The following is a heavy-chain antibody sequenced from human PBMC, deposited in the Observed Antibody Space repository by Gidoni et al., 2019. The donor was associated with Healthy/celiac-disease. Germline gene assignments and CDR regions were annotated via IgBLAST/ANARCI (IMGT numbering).Heavy chain of an antibody. CDR2: IKSETDGGTT. Sequence: EVQLVESGGGLVKPGGSLRLSCAASGFTFGNTWMSWVRQAPGKGLDLVGRIKSETDGGTTDYAAPVKGSFTISRDDSKNTLYLQMNSLKTEDTAVYYCTTSQLARWSSWFDPWGQGTLVTVSS. D-gene: IGHD6-6*01. J-gene: IGHJ5*02. V-gene: IGHV3-15*01. CDR3: TTSQLARWSSWFDP. CDR1: GFTFGNTW.